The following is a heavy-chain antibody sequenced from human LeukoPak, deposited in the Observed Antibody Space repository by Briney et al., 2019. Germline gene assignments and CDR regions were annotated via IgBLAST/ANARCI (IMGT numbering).Heavy chain of an antibody. J-gene: IGHJ4*02. Sequence: KPSETLSLTCTVSGGSISSYYWSWIRQPPGKGLEWIGYIYYSGSTNYNPSLKSRVTISVDTSKNQFSLKLSSVTAADTAVYYCARDGTGTMAFDYWGQGTLVTVSS. V-gene: IGHV4-59*01. CDR2: IYYSGST. D-gene: IGHD1-14*01. CDR1: GGSISSYY. CDR3: ARDGTGTMAFDY.